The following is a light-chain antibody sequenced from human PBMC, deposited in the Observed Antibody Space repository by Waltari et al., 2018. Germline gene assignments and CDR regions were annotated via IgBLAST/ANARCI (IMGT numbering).Light chain of an antibody. CDR1: QVIGNA. CDR3: QQYYSIALK. CDR2: AAS. V-gene: IGKV1-NL1*01. Sequence: DIPMTQSPSSLSASVGHRVTITCRASQVIGNALAWYQQKPGKAPKLLFYAASRLESGVPSRFSGSGSGTDYTLTISSLQPEDFGTYYCQQYYSIALKFGGGTKVEIK. J-gene: IGKJ4*02.